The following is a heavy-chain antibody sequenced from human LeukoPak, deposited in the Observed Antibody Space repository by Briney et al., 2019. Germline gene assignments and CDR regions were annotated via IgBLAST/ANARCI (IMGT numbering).Heavy chain of an antibody. V-gene: IGHV3-48*03. J-gene: IGHJ6*03. D-gene: IGHD3-10*01. Sequence: GGSLRLSCAASGFTLSSYEMNWVRQGPGKGLEWVSYINSSESTIYYADSVKGRFTISRDNAKNSLYLQMNSLRAEDTAVYYCARGRGSGTYYTRGYYMDVWGKGTTVTISS. CDR2: INSSESTI. CDR1: GFTLSSYE. CDR3: ARGRGSGTYYTRGYYMDV.